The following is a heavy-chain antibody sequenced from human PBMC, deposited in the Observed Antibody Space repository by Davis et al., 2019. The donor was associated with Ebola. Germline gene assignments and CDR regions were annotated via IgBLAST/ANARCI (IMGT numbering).Heavy chain of an antibody. Sequence: SLKISCAASGFTFDDYAMHWVRQAPGKGLEWVSGISWNSGSIGYADSVKGRFTISRDNAKNSLYLQMNSLRAEDTAVYYCARGKGAVVVITYYDYWGQGTLVTVSS. J-gene: IGHJ4*02. D-gene: IGHD3-22*01. CDR3: ARGKGAVVVITYYDY. V-gene: IGHV3-9*01. CDR1: GFTFDDYA. CDR2: ISWNSGSI.